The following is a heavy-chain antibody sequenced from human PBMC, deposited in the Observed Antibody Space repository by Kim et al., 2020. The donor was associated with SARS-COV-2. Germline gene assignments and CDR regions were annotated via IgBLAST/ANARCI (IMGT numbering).Heavy chain of an antibody. Sequence: SETLSLTCAVYGGSFSGYYWSWIRQPPGKGLEWIGEINHSGSTNYNPSLKSRVTISVDTSKNQFSLKLSSVTAADTAVYYCARGLLRFLEWLPDYYYYGMDVWGQGTTVTVSS. V-gene: IGHV4-34*01. CDR2: INHSGST. D-gene: IGHD3-3*01. CDR1: GGSFSGYY. J-gene: IGHJ6*02. CDR3: ARGLLRFLEWLPDYYYYGMDV.